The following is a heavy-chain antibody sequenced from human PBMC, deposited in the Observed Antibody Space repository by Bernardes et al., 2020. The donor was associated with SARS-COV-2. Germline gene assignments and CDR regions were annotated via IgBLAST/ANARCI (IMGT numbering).Heavy chain of an antibody. CDR2: ISAYNGDT. D-gene: IGHD2-2*01. Sequence: ASVKVSCKASDYSFTTYGISWVRQAPGQGLEWMGWISAYNGDTNYAQKFQGRITMTTDTSTSTAYLELRSLRSDDTAVFYCARGSPIGAVRKYPNFDYWGQGALVTVSS. CDR1: DYSFTTYG. J-gene: IGHJ4*02. V-gene: IGHV1-18*01. CDR3: ARGSPIGAVRKYPNFDY.